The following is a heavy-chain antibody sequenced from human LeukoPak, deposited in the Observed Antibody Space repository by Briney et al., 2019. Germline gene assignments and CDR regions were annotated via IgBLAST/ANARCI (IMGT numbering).Heavy chain of an antibody. CDR3: ARSGRYYARVVTGDY. CDR1: GYTFTSYG. V-gene: IGHV1-18*01. D-gene: IGHD2-2*01. CDR2: ISAYNGNT. Sequence: GASVKVSCKASGYTFTSYGISWVRQAPGQGLEWMGWISAYNGNTNYAQKLQGRVTMTTDTSTSTAYMELRSLRSDDTAVYYCARSGRYYARVVTGDYWGQGTLVTVSS. J-gene: IGHJ4*02.